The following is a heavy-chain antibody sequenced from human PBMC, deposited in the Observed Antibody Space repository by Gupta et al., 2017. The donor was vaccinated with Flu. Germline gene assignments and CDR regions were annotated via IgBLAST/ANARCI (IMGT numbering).Heavy chain of an antibody. J-gene: IGHJ6*02. Sequence: QVQLQESGPGLVKPSETLSLTCTVSGGSISSYYWSWIRQPPGKGLEWIGYIDYSGSTNYNPSLKSRGTISVDTSKNQFSLKLSSVTAADTAVYYCARARYYDSSGDLTHYGMDVWGQGTTVTVSS. CDR1: GGSISSYY. V-gene: IGHV4-59*01. CDR3: ARARYYDSSGDLTHYGMDV. D-gene: IGHD3-22*01. CDR2: IDYSGST.